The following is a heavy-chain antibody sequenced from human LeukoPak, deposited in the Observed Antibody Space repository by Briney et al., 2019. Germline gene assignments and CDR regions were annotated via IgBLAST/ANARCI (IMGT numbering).Heavy chain of an antibody. CDR1: GGSFSGYY. D-gene: IGHD2-2*01. CDR3: ARPYCSSTSCYGWFDP. J-gene: IGHJ5*02. Sequence: SETLSLTCAVYGGSFSGYYWSWIRQPPGKGLEWIGEINHSGSTNYNPSLKSRVTISVETSKNQFSLKLSSVTAADTAVYYCARPYCSSTSCYGWFDPWGQGTLVTVSS. V-gene: IGHV4-34*01. CDR2: INHSGST.